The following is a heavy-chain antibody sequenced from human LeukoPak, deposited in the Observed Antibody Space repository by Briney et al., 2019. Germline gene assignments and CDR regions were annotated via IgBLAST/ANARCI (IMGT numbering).Heavy chain of an antibody. CDR2: INIGGTNT. V-gene: IGHV3-11*01. CDR1: GFTFNDYY. CDR3: ATDGAGFDT. J-gene: IGHJ5*02. Sequence: GGALRLSCAASGFTFNDYYMSWIRQAPGKGLEWLSYINIGGTNTHYADSVKGRFTISRDNAKKSLYLEMNNLRAEDTAVYYCATDGAGFDTWGQGVLVTVSS.